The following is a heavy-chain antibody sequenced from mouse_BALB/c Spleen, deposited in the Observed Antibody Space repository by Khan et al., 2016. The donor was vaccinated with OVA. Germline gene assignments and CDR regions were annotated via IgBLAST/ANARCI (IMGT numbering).Heavy chain of an antibody. J-gene: IGHJ2*01. CDR3: ARSKYLARY. D-gene: IGHD3-3*01. Sequence: QMQLEESGPGLVAPSQSLSITCTVYGYSLTRYGVHWVRQPPGKGLEWLGLIWAGGSSNYNWALMSRLSISIDNSNTLVFLRMNSLQTDDTALYYCARSKYLARYWGQGTTLTVSS. V-gene: IGHV2-9*02. CDR2: IWAGGSS. CDR1: GYSLTRYG.